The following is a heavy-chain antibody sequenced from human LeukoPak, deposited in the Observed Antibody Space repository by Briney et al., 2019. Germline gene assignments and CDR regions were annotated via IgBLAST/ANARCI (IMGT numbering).Heavy chain of an antibody. CDR1: GGSIRRNSFY. D-gene: IGHD3-10*01. V-gene: IGHV4-39*01. CDR2: IYYSGGN. Sequence: SETLFPPFDVLGGSIRRNSFYWGWIRQAPGKGVGGIGRIYYSGGNYYHPSLKRRGTISVGTSKNQFSLKLSSVTAPDPGLVYRASTRYYYNSRSYGAPYYVDYWGQGTLVTVSS. CDR3: ASTRYYYNSRSYGAPYYVDY. J-gene: IGHJ4*02.